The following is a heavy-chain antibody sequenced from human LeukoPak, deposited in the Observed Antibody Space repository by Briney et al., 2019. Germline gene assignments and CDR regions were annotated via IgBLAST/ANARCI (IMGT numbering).Heavy chain of an antibody. CDR2: IKEDGSEK. Sequence: GGSLRLSCAASGFTFSSYWMSWVRQAPGKGLEWVANIKEDGSEKNFVDSVKGRFTISRDNAKNSLFLQMNSLRAEDTAVYYCARVGGNSYYYYYGMDVWGQGTTVTVSS. CDR3: ARVGGNSYYYYYGMDV. CDR1: GFTFSSYW. D-gene: IGHD4-23*01. J-gene: IGHJ6*02. V-gene: IGHV3-7*01.